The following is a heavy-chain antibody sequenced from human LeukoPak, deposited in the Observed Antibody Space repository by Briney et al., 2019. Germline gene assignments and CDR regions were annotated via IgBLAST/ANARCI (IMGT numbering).Heavy chain of an antibody. J-gene: IGHJ6*04. CDR1: GFTFSSYG. V-gene: IGHV3-30*18. CDR2: ISYDGSNK. Sequence: GSLRLSCAASGFTFSSYGMHWVRQAPGKGLEWVAVISYDGSNKYYADSVKGRFTISRDNSKNTLYLQMNSLRAEDTAAYYCAKAPVGCSSTSYYAEYYYGMDVWGKGTTVTVSS. D-gene: IGHD2-2*01. CDR3: AKAPVGCSSTSYYAEYYYGMDV.